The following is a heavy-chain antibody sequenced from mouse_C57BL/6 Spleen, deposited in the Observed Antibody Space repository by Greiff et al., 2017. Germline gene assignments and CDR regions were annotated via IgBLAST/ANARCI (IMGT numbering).Heavy chain of an antibody. CDR1: GFTFSSYG. CDR3: ARQGAYYSNLYYFDY. J-gene: IGHJ2*01. CDR2: ISSGGSYT. Sequence: EVQLVESGGDLVKPGGSLKLSCAASGFTFSSYGMSWVRQTPDKRLEWVATISSGGSYTYYPDSVKGRFTISRDNAKNTLYLQMSSLKSEDTAMYYCARQGAYYSNLYYFDYWGQGTTLTVSS. V-gene: IGHV5-6*01. D-gene: IGHD2-5*01.